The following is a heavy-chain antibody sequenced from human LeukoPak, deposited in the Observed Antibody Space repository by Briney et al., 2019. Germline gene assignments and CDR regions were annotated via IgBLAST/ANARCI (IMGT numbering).Heavy chain of an antibody. CDR1: GGSISSGSYY. J-gene: IGHJ5*02. D-gene: IGHD2-2*01. CDR3: ARHLYGYCSSTSCYPGMFDP. V-gene: IGHV4-39*01. Sequence: SQTLSLTCSVSGGSISSGSYYWGWIRQPPGKGLEWIGRIYYSGSTYYNPSLKSRVTISVDTSKNQFSLKPSSATAADTAVYYCARHLYGYCSSTSCYPGMFDPWGQGTLVTVSS. CDR2: IYYSGST.